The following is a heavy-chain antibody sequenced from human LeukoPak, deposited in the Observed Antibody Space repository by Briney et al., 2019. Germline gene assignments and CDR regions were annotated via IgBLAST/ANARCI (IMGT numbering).Heavy chain of an antibody. CDR2: IYPGDSDT. Sequence: PGESLKISCKGSGYSFTSYWIGWVRQMPGKGLEWMGIIYPGDSDTRYSPSFQGQVTISADKSISTAYQQWSSLKASDTAMYYCASPAGCSGGSCYGFDYWGQGTLVTVSS. J-gene: IGHJ4*02. D-gene: IGHD2-15*01. CDR1: GYSFTSYW. CDR3: ASPAGCSGGSCYGFDY. V-gene: IGHV5-51*01.